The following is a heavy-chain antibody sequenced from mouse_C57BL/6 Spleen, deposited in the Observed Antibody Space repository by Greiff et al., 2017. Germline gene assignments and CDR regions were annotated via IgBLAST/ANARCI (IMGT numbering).Heavy chain of an antibody. CDR1: GFSLTSYG. Sequence: QVQLKASGPGLVAPSQSLSITCTVSGFSLTSYGVHWVRQPPGKGLEWLVVIWSDGSTAYNSALKSRLSISKDNSKSQVFLKMNSLQTDDTAMYYCARQGENYGNYGYFDVWGTGTTVTVSS. CDR3: ARQGENYGNYGYFDV. J-gene: IGHJ1*03. CDR2: IWSDGST. V-gene: IGHV2-6-1*01. D-gene: IGHD2-1*01.